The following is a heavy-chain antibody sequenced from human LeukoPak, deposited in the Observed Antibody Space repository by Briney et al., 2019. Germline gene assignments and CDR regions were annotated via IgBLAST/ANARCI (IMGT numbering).Heavy chain of an antibody. Sequence: PGGSLRLSCAASGFTFSTHWMYWVRQAPGKEFVWVSRISGDGSLTSYADSVRGRFTISRDNAKETLYLQMTSLRVEDTAVYYCARDLGEYIAVTHHDAFDIWGQGTLVSVSS. CDR1: GFTFSTHW. CDR2: ISGDGSLT. V-gene: IGHV3-74*01. J-gene: IGHJ3*02. D-gene: IGHD3-16*01. CDR3: ARDLGEYIAVTHHDAFDI.